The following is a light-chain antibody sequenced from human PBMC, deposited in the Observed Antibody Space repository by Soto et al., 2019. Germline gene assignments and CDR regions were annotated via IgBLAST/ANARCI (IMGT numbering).Light chain of an antibody. V-gene: IGLV2-11*01. CDR3: CSYAGTHTFVI. Sequence: QSALTQPHSVSGSPGQSVTISCTGTSNDIGGYNSVSWYQRHPGKAPKLIIYDVTKRPSGVHDRFSGSKSGDTASLTISGLQSEDEAEYYCCSYAGTHTFVIFGAGTKVTVL. CDR1: SNDIGGYNS. J-gene: IGLJ2*01. CDR2: DVT.